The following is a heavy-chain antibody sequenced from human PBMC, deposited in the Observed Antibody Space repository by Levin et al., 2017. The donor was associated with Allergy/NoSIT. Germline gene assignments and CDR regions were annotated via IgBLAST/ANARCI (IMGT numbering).Heavy chain of an antibody. D-gene: IGHD5-18*01. CDR3: ATYFHTASLDS. Sequence: AGGSLRLSCVASGFTFRNFWMSWVRQAPGKGLEWVANIKEDGSEKHSADSVKGRFTISRDNAKNSLSLQMNSLRAEDTAVYYCATYFHTASLDSWGQGTLVTVSS. V-gene: IGHV3-7*02. CDR1: GFTFRNFW. CDR2: IKEDGSEK. J-gene: IGHJ5*01.